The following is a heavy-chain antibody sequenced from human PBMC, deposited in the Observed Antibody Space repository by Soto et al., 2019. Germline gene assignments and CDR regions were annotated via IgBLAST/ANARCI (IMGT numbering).Heavy chain of an antibody. Sequence: QVQLQESGPGLVKPSQTLSLTCTVSGGSISSGGYYWSWIRQHPGKGLEWIGYIYYSGSTYYNPSLKSRVTISEATPKNQFPRKLRSVTAGDTPFYYWARDHLRYRAYFFPYSVMAVGAQGPRVTVSS. D-gene: IGHD1-26*01. CDR2: IYYSGST. CDR1: GGSISSGGYY. V-gene: IGHV4-31*03. J-gene: IGHJ6*02. CDR3: ARDHLRYRAYFFPYSVMAV.